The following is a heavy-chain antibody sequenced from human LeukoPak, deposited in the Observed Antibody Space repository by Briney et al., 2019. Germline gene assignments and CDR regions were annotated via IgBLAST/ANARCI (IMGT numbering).Heavy chain of an antibody. D-gene: IGHD3-10*01. Sequence: ASVKVSCKASGYTFTGYYMHWVRQAPGQGLVWMGWINPNSGGTNYAQKFQGRVTMTRDTSISTAYMELSGLRSDDTAVYYCARDGPLLWFGELFAFDYWGQGTLVTVSS. V-gene: IGHV1-2*02. J-gene: IGHJ4*02. CDR1: GYTFTGYY. CDR3: ARDGPLLWFGELFAFDY. CDR2: INPNSGGT.